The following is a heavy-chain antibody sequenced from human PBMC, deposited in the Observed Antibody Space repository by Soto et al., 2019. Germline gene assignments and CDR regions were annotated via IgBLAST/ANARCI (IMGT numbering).Heavy chain of an antibody. CDR3: ARSCSGGSCYNDY. Sequence: EVQLVESGGGLVQPGGSLRLSCAASGFTFSSYEMNWVRQAPGKGLEWVSYISSSGSTIYYADSVKGRFTISRDNAKNSLYLQMNSLRAEDTAVYYCARSCSGGSCYNDYWRQGPLVTVSS. CDR1: GFTFSSYE. D-gene: IGHD2-15*01. V-gene: IGHV3-48*03. CDR2: ISSSGSTI. J-gene: IGHJ4*02.